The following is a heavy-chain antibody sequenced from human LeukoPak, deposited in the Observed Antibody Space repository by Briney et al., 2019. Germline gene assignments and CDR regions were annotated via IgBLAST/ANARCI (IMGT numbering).Heavy chain of an antibody. J-gene: IGHJ5*02. CDR3: ARDRLDYDILYSYNWFDP. D-gene: IGHD3-9*01. V-gene: IGHV3-74*01. CDR1: GFTFSSYW. Sequence: AGGSLRLSCAASGFTFSSYWMHWVRQAPGKGLVWVSRINSDGSSTSYADSVKGRFTISRDNAKNTLYLQMNSLRAEDTAVYYCARDRLDYDILYSYNWFDPWGQGTLVTVSS. CDR2: INSDGSST.